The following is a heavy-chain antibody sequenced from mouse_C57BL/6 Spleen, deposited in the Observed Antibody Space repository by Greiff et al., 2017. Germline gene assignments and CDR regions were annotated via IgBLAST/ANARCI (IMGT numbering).Heavy chain of an antibody. CDR1: GFNFKDDY. J-gene: IGHJ4*01. CDR2: IDPENGGT. V-gene: IGHV14-4*01. CDR3: TTGGSCITTVGAPDYYAMDY. Sequence: VQLKESGAELVRPGASVTLSCTASGFNFKDDYMHWVKQRPGQGLEWIGLIDPENGGTAYASKFQGKATITADTSSNTAYLQLRSLTSDDTAVYYGTTGGSCITTVGAPDYYAMDYWGQGTSVTVSS. D-gene: IGHD1-1*01.